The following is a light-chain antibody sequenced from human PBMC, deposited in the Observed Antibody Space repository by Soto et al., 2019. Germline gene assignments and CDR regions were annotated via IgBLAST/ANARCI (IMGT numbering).Light chain of an antibody. V-gene: IGKV1-39*01. Sequence: DIQMTQSPSSLSASVEDRVTITCRASQSISSYLNWYQQKPGKAPKLLIYTASSLQSGVPSRFSGSGSGTDFTLTINSLQPEDFATYYCQQTYSTPYTFGQGTKVDIK. CDR2: TAS. CDR3: QQTYSTPYT. CDR1: QSISSY. J-gene: IGKJ2*01.